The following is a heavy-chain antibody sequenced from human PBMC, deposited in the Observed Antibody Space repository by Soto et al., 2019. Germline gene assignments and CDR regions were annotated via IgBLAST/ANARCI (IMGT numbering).Heavy chain of an antibody. CDR1: GDSVSSNSAA. CDR3: ARDCHYDDYVPYDF. D-gene: IGHD4-17*01. V-gene: IGHV6-1*01. CDR2: TYYRSKWKY. J-gene: IGHJ4*02. Sequence: SQTLSLTCAISGDSVSSNSAAWNWIRQSPSRGLEWLVRTYYRSKWKYDYAVSVKSRITISPDTSKNQFSLQLNSVTPEDTAVYYCARDCHYDDYVPYDFWGQGSLVTVSS.